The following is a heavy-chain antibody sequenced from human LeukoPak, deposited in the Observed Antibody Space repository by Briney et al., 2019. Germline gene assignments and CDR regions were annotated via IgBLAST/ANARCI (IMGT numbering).Heavy chain of an antibody. CDR3: ARDLRGYSGYDFYY. Sequence: SETLSLTCTVSGYSISSGYYWGWIRQPPGKGLEWIGSIYHSGSTYYNPSLKSRVTISVDTSKNQFSLKLSSVTAADTAVYYCARDLRGYSGYDFYYWGQGTLVTVSS. D-gene: IGHD5-12*01. CDR2: IYHSGST. V-gene: IGHV4-38-2*02. CDR1: GYSISSGYY. J-gene: IGHJ4*02.